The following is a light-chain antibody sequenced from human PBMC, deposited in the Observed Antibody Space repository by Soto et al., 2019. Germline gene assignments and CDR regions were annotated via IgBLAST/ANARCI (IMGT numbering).Light chain of an antibody. V-gene: IGKV3-20*01. CDR3: QFYGSSLIT. J-gene: IGKJ5*01. Sequence: IVLPQSPGTLSLSPGERATLSCRASQSVSSRLAWYQQNPGQARRLLISGASSRATGIPDRFSGSGSGTDFTLTISRLEPEDFAIYYCQFYGSSLITFGQGTRLEI. CDR2: GAS. CDR1: QSVSSR.